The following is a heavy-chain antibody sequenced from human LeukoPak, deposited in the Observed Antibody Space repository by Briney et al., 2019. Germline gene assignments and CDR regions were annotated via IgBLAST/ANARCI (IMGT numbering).Heavy chain of an antibody. CDR2: IRYDGSNK. Sequence: GGSLRLSCAVSGFTFSSYGMHWVRQAPGKGLEWVAFIRYDGSNKYYADSVKGRFTISRDNSKNTLYLQMNSLRAEDTAVYYCAKGGYYDSSGYYSFDYWGQGTLVTVSS. V-gene: IGHV3-30*02. J-gene: IGHJ4*02. D-gene: IGHD3-22*01. CDR1: GFTFSSYG. CDR3: AKGGYYDSSGYYSFDY.